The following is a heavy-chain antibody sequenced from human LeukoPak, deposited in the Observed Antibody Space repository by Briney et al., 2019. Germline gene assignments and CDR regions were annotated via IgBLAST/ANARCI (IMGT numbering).Heavy chain of an antibody. CDR3: ARDSGYISDY. V-gene: IGHV3-49*03. D-gene: IGHD5-12*01. J-gene: IGHJ4*02. CDR2: IRSKAYGGTT. Sequence: GGSLRLSCTASGFTFGDYAMSWFRQAPGKGLEWVGFIRSKAYGGTTEYAASVKGRFTISRDDSKSIAYLQMNSLRAEDTAVYYCARDSGYISDYWGQGTLVTVSS. CDR1: GFTFGDYA.